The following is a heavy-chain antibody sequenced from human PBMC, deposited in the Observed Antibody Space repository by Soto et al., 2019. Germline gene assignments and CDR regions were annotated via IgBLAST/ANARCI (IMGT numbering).Heavy chain of an antibody. CDR2: IRSNSGGGTT. CDR1: GFTFTNAW. J-gene: IGHJ3*02. CDR3: STTKAGTNTFGI. Sequence: EVQLVESGGGLVTPGGSLRLSCEASGFTFTNAWMNWVRQAPGQGLEWVGRIRSNSGGGTTDYAAPVKGRFSISRDDSKNTLYLQLNSLKTEDTAVYYCSTTKAGTNTFGIWGQGTMVTVSS. D-gene: IGHD1-7*01. V-gene: IGHV3-15*07.